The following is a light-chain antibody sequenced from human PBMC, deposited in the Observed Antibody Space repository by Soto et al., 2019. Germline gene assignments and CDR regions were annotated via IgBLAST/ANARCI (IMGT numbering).Light chain of an antibody. CDR1: RSNIGGGYD. J-gene: IGLJ1*01. CDR2: GST. Sequence: QSVLTQPPSVSGAPGQRVTVSCTGGRSNIGGGYDVHWYQQVPGTAPKLLIFGSTNRPSGIPDRFSGSKTGTSASLAITGLQGEDEADYYCQSSDSKLTTYVFGSGTKLTVL. CDR3: QSSDSKLTTYV. V-gene: IGLV1-40*01.